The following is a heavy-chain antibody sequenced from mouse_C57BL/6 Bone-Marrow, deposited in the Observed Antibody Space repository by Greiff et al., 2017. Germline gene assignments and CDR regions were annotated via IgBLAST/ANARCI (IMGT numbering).Heavy chain of an antibody. J-gene: IGHJ4*01. Sequence: VQLQQSGPELVKPGASVKMSCKASGYTFTDYNMHWVKQSHGKSLEWIGYINPNNGGTSYNQKFKGKATLTVNKSSSTAYMELRSLTSEDSAVYYRATIYYGNYFYAKDYWGQGTSVTVSS. CDR1: GYTFTDYN. V-gene: IGHV1-22*01. CDR2: INPNNGGT. CDR3: ATIYYGNYFYAKDY. D-gene: IGHD2-1*01.